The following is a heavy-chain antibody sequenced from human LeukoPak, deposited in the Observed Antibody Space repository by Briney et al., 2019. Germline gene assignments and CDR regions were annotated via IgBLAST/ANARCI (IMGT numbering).Heavy chain of an antibody. D-gene: IGHD3-10*01. V-gene: IGHV3-48*04. CDR1: GFTFSSYS. CDR3: ARAFGEIY. J-gene: IGHJ4*02. Sequence: PGGSLRLSCAASGFTFSSYSMNWVRQAPGKGLEWVSYISSSSGTIYYTDSVKGRFTISRDNAKNSLYLQMNSLRAEDTAVYYCARAFGEIYWGQGTLVTVSP. CDR2: ISSSSGTI.